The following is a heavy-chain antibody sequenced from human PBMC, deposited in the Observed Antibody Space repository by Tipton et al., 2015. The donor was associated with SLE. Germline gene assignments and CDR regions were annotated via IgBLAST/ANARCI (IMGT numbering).Heavy chain of an antibody. CDR2: INHSGST. CDR1: GGSVSSGSYY. D-gene: IGHD6-19*01. CDR3: ASWAVAGRGDY. Sequence: TLSLTCTVSGGSVSSGSYYWSWIRQPPGKGLEWIGEINHSGSTNYNPSLKSRVTISIDTSKNQFSLKLSSVTAADTAVYYCASWAVAGRGDYWGQGTLVTVSS. J-gene: IGHJ4*02. V-gene: IGHV4-61*01.